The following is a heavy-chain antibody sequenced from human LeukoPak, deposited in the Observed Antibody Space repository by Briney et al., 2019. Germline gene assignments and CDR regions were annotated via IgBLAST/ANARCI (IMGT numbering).Heavy chain of an antibody. J-gene: IGHJ5*02. Sequence: GGSLRLSCAASGFTFSSYGMHWVRQAPGKGLEWVAVISNDGSNKYYADSVKGRFTISRDNSKNTLYLQMNSLRAEDTAVYYCAKDRDSSSWLNWFDPWGQGTLVTVSS. CDR2: ISNDGSNK. CDR3: AKDRDSSSWLNWFDP. D-gene: IGHD6-13*01. V-gene: IGHV3-30*18. CDR1: GFTFSSYG.